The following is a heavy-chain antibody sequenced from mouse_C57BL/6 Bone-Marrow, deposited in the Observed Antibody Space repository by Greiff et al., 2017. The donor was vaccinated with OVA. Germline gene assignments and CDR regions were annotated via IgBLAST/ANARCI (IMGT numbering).Heavy chain of an antibody. Sequence: EVHLVESGGGLVKTGGSLKLSCAASGFTFSDYGMHWVRQAPEKGLEWVAYISSGSSTIYYADTVKGRFTISRDNAKNTLFLQMTSLRSEDTAMYYCARSTVVDWYFDVWGTGTTVTVSS. V-gene: IGHV5-17*01. J-gene: IGHJ1*03. D-gene: IGHD1-1*01. CDR3: ARSTVVDWYFDV. CDR1: GFTFSDYG. CDR2: ISSGSSTI.